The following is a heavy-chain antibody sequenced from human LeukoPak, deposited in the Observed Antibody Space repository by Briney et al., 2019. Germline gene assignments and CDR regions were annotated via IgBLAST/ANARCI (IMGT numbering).Heavy chain of an antibody. Sequence: SETLSLTCTVSGGSISSYYWSWIRQPPGKGLEWIGRIYTSGSTNYNPSLKSRVTMSVDTSKNQFSLKLSSVTAADTAVYYCAREDIVVVPAAQNYYYYYYMDVWGKGTTVTVSS. J-gene: IGHJ6*03. CDR2: IYTSGST. CDR1: GGSISSYY. D-gene: IGHD2-2*01. V-gene: IGHV4-4*07. CDR3: AREDIVVVPAAQNYYYYYYMDV.